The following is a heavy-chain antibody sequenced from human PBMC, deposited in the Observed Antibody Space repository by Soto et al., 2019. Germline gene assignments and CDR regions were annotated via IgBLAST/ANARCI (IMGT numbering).Heavy chain of an antibody. D-gene: IGHD3-22*01. J-gene: IGHJ4*02. Sequence: SDTQSLTCAVSGCSISSSNWWSWVRPPPGKGLEWIGEIYHSGSTNYNPSLKSRVTISVDKSKNQFSLKLSSVTAADTAVYYCAGTYYYDSSGYYYLYWGQGTLVNVS. CDR3: AGTYYYDSSGYYYLY. CDR1: GCSISSSNW. CDR2: IYHSGST. V-gene: IGHV4-4*02.